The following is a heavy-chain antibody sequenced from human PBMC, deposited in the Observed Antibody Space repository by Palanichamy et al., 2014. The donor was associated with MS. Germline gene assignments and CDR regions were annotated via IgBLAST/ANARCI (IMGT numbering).Heavy chain of an antibody. CDR3: ARPASYYFDY. D-gene: IGHD6-25*01. J-gene: IGHJ4*02. CDR2: INHSGST. V-gene: IGHV4-34*01. Sequence: QVQLQQWGAGLLKPSETLSLTCAVYGGSFSGYHWSWIRQPPGKGLEWIGEINHSGSTNYNPSLKSRVTISVDTSKNQFSLKLSSVTAADTAVYYCARPASYYFDYWGQGTLVTVSS. CDR1: GGSFSGYH.